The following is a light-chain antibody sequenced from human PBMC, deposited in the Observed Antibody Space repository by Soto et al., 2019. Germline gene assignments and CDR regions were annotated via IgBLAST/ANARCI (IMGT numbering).Light chain of an antibody. J-gene: IGKJ1*01. V-gene: IGKV1-5*03. CDR1: QSISSW. CDR3: QQYNSYWT. Sequence: DIQMTQSPSTLSASVGDRVTITCRASQSISSWLAWYQQKPGKAPKLLIYKASSLESGVPSRFSSSGYGTEFTLTISRLQPDDFATYYCQQYNSYWTFGQGTKV. CDR2: KAS.